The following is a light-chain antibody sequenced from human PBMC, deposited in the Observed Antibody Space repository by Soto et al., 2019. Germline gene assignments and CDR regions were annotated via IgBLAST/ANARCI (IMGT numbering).Light chain of an antibody. CDR1: SSDAGNYNF. J-gene: IGLJ3*02. CDR3: CSYEASSTTWV. Sequence: QSALTQPASVSGSPGQSITISCTGTSSDAGNYNFVSWYQQHPGKAPKVIIYEDSTRTSGVSNRISGSKSGNTASLTISGLQAEDEADYYCCSYEASSTTWVFGGGTKLTVL. CDR2: EDS. V-gene: IGLV2-23*01.